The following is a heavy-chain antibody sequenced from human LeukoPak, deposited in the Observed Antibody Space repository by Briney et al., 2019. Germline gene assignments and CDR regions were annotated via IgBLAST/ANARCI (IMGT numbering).Heavy chain of an antibody. CDR2: IYYSGST. J-gene: IGHJ4*02. V-gene: IGHV4-59*08. CDR3: ARVGEGGYWSPFDY. D-gene: IGHD3-10*01. Sequence: SETLSLTCTVSGGSISSYYWSWIRQPPGKGLEWIGYIYYSGSTNCNPSLNSRVTISVDRSKNQFSLKLSSVTAADTAVYYCARVGEGGYWSPFDYWGQGTLVTVSS. CDR1: GGSISSYY.